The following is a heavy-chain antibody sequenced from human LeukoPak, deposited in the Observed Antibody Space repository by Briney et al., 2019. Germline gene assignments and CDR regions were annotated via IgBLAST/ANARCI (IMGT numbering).Heavy chain of an antibody. CDR1: GGSISSSSYY. CDR3: ARVLDGDLRGSLIDY. J-gene: IGHJ4*02. Sequence: SETLSLTCTVSGGSISSSSYYWSWIRQPPGKGLEWIGEINHSGSTNYNPSLKSRVTISVDTSKNQFSLKLSSVTAADTAVYYCARVLDGDLRGSLIDYWGQGTLVTVSS. D-gene: IGHD4-17*01. CDR2: INHSGST. V-gene: IGHV4-39*07.